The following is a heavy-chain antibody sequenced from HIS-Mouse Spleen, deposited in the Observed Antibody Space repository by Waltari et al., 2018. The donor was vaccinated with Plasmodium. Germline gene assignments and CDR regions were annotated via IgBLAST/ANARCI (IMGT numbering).Heavy chain of an antibody. J-gene: IGHJ3*02. D-gene: IGHD6-13*01. CDR1: GFHFGRSW. CDR2: INSDGSST. Sequence: EVQLVESGGGLVQPGGSLSPSCAASGFHFGRSWLHWVSQAPGKGLVWVSRINSDGSSTRYADSVKGRFTISRDNAKNTLYLQMNSLRAEDTAVYYCARTIAVVATGDAFDIWGQGTMVTVSS. CDR3: ARTIAVVATGDAFDI. V-gene: IGHV3-74*01.